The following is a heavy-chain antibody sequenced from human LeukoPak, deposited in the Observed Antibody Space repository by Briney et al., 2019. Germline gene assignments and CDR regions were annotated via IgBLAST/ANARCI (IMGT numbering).Heavy chain of an antibody. CDR3: AKEFIAGDGHVDCDS. J-gene: IGHJ4*02. CDR2: ITSSGATT. CDR1: GFTISTYA. Sequence: SGGSLRLSCAASGFTISTYAMTWVRQAPGKGLEWVSSITSSGATTYYADSVKGRFTISRDISKNTLYLQMNSLTAEGSAVYYCAKEFIAGDGHVDCDSWGQGTLVTVSS. D-gene: IGHD5-24*01. V-gene: IGHV3-23*01.